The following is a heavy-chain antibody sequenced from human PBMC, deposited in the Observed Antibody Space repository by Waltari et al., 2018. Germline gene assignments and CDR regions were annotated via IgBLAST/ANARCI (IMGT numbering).Heavy chain of an antibody. J-gene: IGHJ4*02. Sequence: EVRLVESGGGLVEPGGSLRLSCVASGNTFENGWMSWVRQCPGKGLEWLGRIRSKADDGTTDYAEHVRGRISISRDDSKSTLYLQMSSLKTEDTAVYYCTTGYISPPFDYWGQGTLVTVSS. CDR1: GNTFENGW. D-gene: IGHD6-13*01. CDR3: TTGYISPPFDY. CDR2: IRSKADDGTT. V-gene: IGHV3-15*01.